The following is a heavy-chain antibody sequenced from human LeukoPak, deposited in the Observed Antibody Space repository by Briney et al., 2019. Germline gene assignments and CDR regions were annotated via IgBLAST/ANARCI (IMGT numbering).Heavy chain of an antibody. CDR3: ARSAGSGYYYYFDY. CDR2: IIPIFGTA. J-gene: IGHJ4*02. D-gene: IGHD3-22*01. V-gene: IGHV1-69*13. Sequence: SVKVSCKASGGTFSSYAISWVRQAPGQGLEWMVGIIPIFGTANYAQKFQGRVTITADESTSTAYMELSSLRSEDTAVYYCARSAGSGYYYYFDYWGQGTLVTVSS. CDR1: GGTFSSYA.